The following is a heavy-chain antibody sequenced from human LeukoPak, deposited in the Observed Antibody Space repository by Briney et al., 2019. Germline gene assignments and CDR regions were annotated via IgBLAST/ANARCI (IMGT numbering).Heavy chain of an antibody. CDR1: GGSINSYY. CDR3: ARQMPAFDP. D-gene: IGHD2-2*01. Sequence: SETLSLTCTVSGGSINSYYWSWIRQPPGKGLEWIAYIYYSGSTSYNPSLKSRVTISVDTSKNQFSLKLNSVTAADTAMYYCARQMPAFDPWGQGTLVTVSS. J-gene: IGHJ5*02. V-gene: IGHV4-59*01. CDR2: IYYSGST.